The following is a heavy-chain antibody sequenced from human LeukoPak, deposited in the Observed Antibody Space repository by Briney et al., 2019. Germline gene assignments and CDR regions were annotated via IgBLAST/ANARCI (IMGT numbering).Heavy chain of an antibody. J-gene: IGHJ5*02. CDR2: IYPGDSDT. Sequence: GESLKISCKASGYSITTYWIGWVRQMPGKGLEWMGIIYPGDSDTRYSPSFQGQVTMSADKSINTAYLQWSRLKASDTAMYYCARLVKGDGYTHNWFDPWDQGTLVTVSS. CDR3: ARLVKGDGYTHNWFDP. V-gene: IGHV5-51*01. CDR1: GYSITTYW. D-gene: IGHD5-24*01.